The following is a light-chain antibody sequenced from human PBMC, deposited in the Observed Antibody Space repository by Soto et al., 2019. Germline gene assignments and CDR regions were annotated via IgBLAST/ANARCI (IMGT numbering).Light chain of an antibody. CDR3: QQYCSTPYT. CDR2: WAS. CDR1: QSVLYSSNNKNY. J-gene: IGKJ2*01. Sequence: DIVMTQSPDSLAVSLGERATINCKSSQSVLYSSNNKNYLAWYQQKPGQPPKLLIYWASTRESGVPDRFSGSGSETDFTLTISILQAEDVAVYYCQQYCSTPYTFGQGTKLEIK. V-gene: IGKV4-1*01.